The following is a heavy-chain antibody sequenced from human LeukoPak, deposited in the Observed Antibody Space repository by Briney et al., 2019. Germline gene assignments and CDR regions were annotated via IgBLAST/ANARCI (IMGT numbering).Heavy chain of an antibody. D-gene: IGHD3-10*01. Sequence: SDAQSLICTVTGGSISSYYWSWIRQPPGKGLEWIGYIYYSGSTNYNPSLKSRVTISVDTSKNQFSLKLTSVTAADTAVYYCASLYYGSGSFDYWGQGTLVTVSS. CDR2: IYYSGST. J-gene: IGHJ4*02. CDR3: ASLYYGSGSFDY. V-gene: IGHV4-59*07. CDR1: GGSISSYY.